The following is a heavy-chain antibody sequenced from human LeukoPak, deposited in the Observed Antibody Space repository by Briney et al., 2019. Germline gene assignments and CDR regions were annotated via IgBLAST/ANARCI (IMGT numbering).Heavy chain of an antibody. CDR3: ARDSPRSSSGFDY. V-gene: IGHV3-21*01. J-gene: IGHJ4*02. Sequence: PGGSLRLSCAASGFTFSSYSMNWVRQAPGKGLEWVSSISSSSSYIYYADSVKGRFTISRDNAKNSLYLQMNSLRAEDTAVYYCARDSPRSSSGFDYWGQGTLVTVSS. CDR1: GFTFSSYS. D-gene: IGHD6-6*01. CDR2: ISSSSSYI.